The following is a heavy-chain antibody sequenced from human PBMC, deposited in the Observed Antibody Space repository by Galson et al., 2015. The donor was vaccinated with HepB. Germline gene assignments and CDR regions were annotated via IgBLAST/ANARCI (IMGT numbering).Heavy chain of an antibody. V-gene: IGHV1-18*04. CDR1: GYSFTSYG. CDR2: ISTYNGNT. CDR3: AREGTPQGTGSYSVFDY. J-gene: IGHJ4*02. Sequence: SVKVSCKASGYSFTSYGITWVRQAPGQGLEWMGWISTYNGNTNYAQKFQGRVTMTTYTSTSTAYMELRSLRSDDTAVYYCAREGTPQGTGSYSVFDYWGQGTLVTVSS. D-gene: IGHD1-26*01.